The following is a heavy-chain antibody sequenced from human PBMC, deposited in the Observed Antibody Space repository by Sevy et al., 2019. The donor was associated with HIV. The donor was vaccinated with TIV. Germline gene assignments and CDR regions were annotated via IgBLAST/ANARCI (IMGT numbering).Heavy chain of an antibody. CDR2: IKQDGSEK. J-gene: IGHJ3*02. CDR3: ARDCSSTSFLDAFDI. D-gene: IGHD2-2*01. CDR1: GFTFSSYW. Sequence: GGSLRLSCAASGFTFSSYWMSWVRQAPGKGLEWVANIKQDGSEKYYVDSVKGRFTISRDNAKKSLYLQMNSLRAEDTAVYYCARDCSSTSFLDAFDIWGQGTMVTVSS. V-gene: IGHV3-7*01.